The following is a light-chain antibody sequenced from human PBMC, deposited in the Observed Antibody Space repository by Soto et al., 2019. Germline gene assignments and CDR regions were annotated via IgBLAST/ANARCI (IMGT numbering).Light chain of an antibody. CDR1: SSDVGSYNR. CDR2: EVS. V-gene: IGLV2-18*02. J-gene: IGLJ2*01. CDR3: SSYTSSSTGVV. Sequence: QSVLTQPPSVSGSPGQSVTISCTGTSSDVGSYNRVSWYQQPPDTAPKLMIYEVSNRPSGVPDRFSGSKSGNTASLTISGLQAEDEADYYCSSYTSSSTGVVFGGGTKLTVL.